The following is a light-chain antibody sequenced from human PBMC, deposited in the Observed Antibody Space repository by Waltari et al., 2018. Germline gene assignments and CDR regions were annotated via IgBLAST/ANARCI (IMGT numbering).Light chain of an antibody. CDR2: DVV. CDR1: SSDIGASNY. CDR3: GSYTTSSTLI. Sequence: QSALTQPASVSGSPGQSITISCTGTSSDIGASNYVYWYQQHHGKAPKTLLDDVVIRPSGVSNRFSGSKSGNTASRTISGLQAEDEAVYYCGSYTTSSTLIFGGGTKLTVL. J-gene: IGLJ2*01. V-gene: IGLV2-14*03.